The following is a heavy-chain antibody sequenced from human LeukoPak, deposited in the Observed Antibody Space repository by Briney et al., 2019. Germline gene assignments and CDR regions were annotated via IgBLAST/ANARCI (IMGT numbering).Heavy chain of an antibody. V-gene: IGHV4-4*09. CDR2: IYTSGGT. CDR3: ARLTRLSTSPDRYYLDY. Sequence: SETLSLTCTVSGDSISSYYWSWIRQPPGKGLEWIGYIYTSGGTNHIPTLKGRVTISIDTSKNQFSLKLSSVTAADSAVYYCARLTRLSTSPDRYYLDYWGQGTLVTVSS. CDR1: GDSISSYY. D-gene: IGHD6-6*01. J-gene: IGHJ4*02.